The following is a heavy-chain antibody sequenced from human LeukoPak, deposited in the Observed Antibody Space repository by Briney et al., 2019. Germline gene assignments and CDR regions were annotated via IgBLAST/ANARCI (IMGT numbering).Heavy chain of an antibody. D-gene: IGHD6-19*01. CDR3: ARSEGGWLDY. J-gene: IGHJ4*02. V-gene: IGHV3-74*01. CDR1: GFTFSSYW. Sequence: PGGSLRLSCAASGFTFSSYWMHWVRQAPGKGLVWFSRINSDGSSTSYADSVTGRFTISRDNAKNTLYLQMNSLRAEDTAVYYCARSEGGWLDYWGQGTLVTVSS. CDR2: INSDGSST.